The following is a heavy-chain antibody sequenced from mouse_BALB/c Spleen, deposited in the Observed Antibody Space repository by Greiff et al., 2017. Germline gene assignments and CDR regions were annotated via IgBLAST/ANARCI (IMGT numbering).Heavy chain of an antibody. J-gene: IGHJ2*01. Sequence: VQLKESGAELVRPGALVKLSCKASGFNIKDYYMHWVKQRPEQGLEWIGWIDPENGNTIYDPKFQGKASITADTSSNTAYLQLSSLTSEDTAVYYCARGGDFDYGGKGTTLTVSS. CDR1: GFNIKDYY. CDR3: ARGGDFDY. CDR2: IDPENGNT. V-gene: IGHV14-1*02.